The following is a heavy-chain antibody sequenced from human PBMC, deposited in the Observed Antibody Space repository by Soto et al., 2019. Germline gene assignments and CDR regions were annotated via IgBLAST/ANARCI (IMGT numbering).Heavy chain of an antibody. J-gene: IGHJ6*02. V-gene: IGHV4-34*01. CDR1: GGSFSGYY. D-gene: IGHD4-4*01. CDR3: ARLTVTTSHRYYYYYYGMDV. CDR2: INHSGSA. Sequence: ETQSHTCAVYGGSFSGYYWSWISQTPGKGLEWIGEINHSGSANYNPSLKSRVTISVDTSKNQFSLKLSSVTAADTAVYYCARLTVTTSHRYYYYYYGMDVWGQGTTVTVSS.